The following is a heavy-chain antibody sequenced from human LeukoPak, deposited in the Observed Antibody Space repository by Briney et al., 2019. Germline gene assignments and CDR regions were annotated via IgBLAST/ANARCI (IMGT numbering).Heavy chain of an antibody. V-gene: IGHV4-38-2*01. CDR1: GYSISSGYY. CDR3: ARMDGYNDFDY. Sequence: SETLSLTCAVSGYSISSGYYWGWIRQPPGKGLEWIGSIYHSGTTYYNPSLKSRVTISVDTSKNQFSLKLSSVTAADTAVYYCARMDGYNDFDYWGQGTLVTVSS. J-gene: IGHJ4*02. CDR2: IYHSGTT. D-gene: IGHD5-24*01.